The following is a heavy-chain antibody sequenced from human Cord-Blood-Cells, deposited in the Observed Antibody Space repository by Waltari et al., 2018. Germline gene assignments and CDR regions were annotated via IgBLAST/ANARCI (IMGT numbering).Heavy chain of an antibody. CDR2: IYYSGST. D-gene: IGHD1-1*01. V-gene: IGHV4-59*01. J-gene: IGHJ4*02. Sequence: GSISSYYWSWIRQPPGKGLEWIGYIYYSGSTNYNPSLKSRVTISVDTSKNQFSLKLSSVTAADTAVYYCARYRTGTFDYWGQGTLVTVSS. CDR3: ARYRTGTFDY. CDR1: GSISSYY.